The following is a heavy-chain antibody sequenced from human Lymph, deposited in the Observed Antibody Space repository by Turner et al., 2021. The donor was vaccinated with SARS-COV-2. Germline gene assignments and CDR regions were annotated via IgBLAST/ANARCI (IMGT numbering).Heavy chain of an antibody. CDR2: IYYSAGT. CDR3: ARPPPFYSGSYSGAFDT. D-gene: IGHD1-26*01. J-gene: IGHJ3*02. CDR1: GGSISSSTYY. Sequence: QLQLQESGPGLVQASETLSLTCTVPGGSISSSTYYLGWIRQPPGKGLEWIGNIYYSAGTYSTPPLKSRVTISVDTSKNQFSLQLSPGTAADTAVYYWARPPPFYSGSYSGAFDTWGQGTMVTVSS. V-gene: IGHV4-39*01.